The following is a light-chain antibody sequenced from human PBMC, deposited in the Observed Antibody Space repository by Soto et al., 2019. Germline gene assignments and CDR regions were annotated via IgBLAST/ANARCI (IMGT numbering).Light chain of an antibody. CDR1: QSISSY. J-gene: IGKJ1*01. V-gene: IGKV1-5*01. Sequence: DIQMHQSPSSLSASVGDRSTITGRASQSISSYLNWYQQKPGKAPKVLIYDASSWAGGVPSRFTGSGSGTEFTLTINSLQPDDFATYYCKQYSVYWTFGQGTKVDIK. CDR2: DAS. CDR3: KQYSVYWT.